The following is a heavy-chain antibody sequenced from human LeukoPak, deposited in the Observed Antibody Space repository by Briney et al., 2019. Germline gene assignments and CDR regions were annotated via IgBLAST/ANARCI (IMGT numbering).Heavy chain of an antibody. CDR2: FDPEDGET. Sequence: ASVKVSCKVSGYTLTELSMHWVRQAPGKGLEWMGGFDPEDGETIYAQKFQGRVTMTEDTSTDTAYMELSSLRSEDAAVYYCATTVTFLRGAFDIWGQGTMVTVSS. CDR1: GYTLTELS. J-gene: IGHJ3*02. CDR3: ATTVTFLRGAFDI. V-gene: IGHV1-24*01. D-gene: IGHD4-11*01.